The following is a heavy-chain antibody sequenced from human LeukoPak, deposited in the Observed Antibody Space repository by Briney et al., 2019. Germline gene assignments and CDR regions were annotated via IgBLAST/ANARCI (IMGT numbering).Heavy chain of an antibody. CDR2: IIPILGIA. J-gene: IGHJ4*02. CDR3: ASREWFGDRRYYFDY. V-gene: IGHV1-69*04. D-gene: IGHD3-10*01. Sequence: SVKVSCKASGGTFSSYAISWVRQAPGQGLEWMGRIIPILGIANYAQKLQGRVTITADKSTSTAYMELSSLRSEDTAVYYCASREWFGDRRYYFDYWGQGTLVTVSS. CDR1: GGTFSSYA.